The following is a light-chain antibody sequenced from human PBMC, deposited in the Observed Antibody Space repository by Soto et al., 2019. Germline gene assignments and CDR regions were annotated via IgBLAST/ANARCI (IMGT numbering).Light chain of an antibody. CDR2: GNR. Sequence: QSALTQPPSVSGAPGQRVTLSCTGNNSNLGAGYDVHWYQQLPGAAPKLVIFGNRNRPSGVPERFSGSKSGTSASLAITGLQAEDEADYYCQAYDYSLTASVFGGGTKLTVL. J-gene: IGLJ3*02. V-gene: IGLV1-40*01. CDR1: NSNLGAGYD. CDR3: QAYDYSLTASV.